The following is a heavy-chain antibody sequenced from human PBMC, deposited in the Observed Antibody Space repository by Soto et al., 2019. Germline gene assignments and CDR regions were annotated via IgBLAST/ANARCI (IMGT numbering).Heavy chain of an antibody. CDR2: MNPNSGNT. V-gene: IGHV1-8*01. CDR3: ARGFYYYDSSGYYLVRAFDI. CDR1: GYTFTSYD. Sequence: GASVKVSCKASGYTFTSYDINWVRQATGQGLEWMGRMNPNSGNTGYAQKFQGRVTMTRNTSISTAYMELSSLRSEDTAVYYCARGFYYYDSSGYYLVRAFDIWGQGTMVTVSS. D-gene: IGHD3-22*01. J-gene: IGHJ3*02.